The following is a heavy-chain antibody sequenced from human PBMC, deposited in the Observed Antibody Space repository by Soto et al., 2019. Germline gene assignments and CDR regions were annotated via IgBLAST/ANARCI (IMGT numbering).Heavy chain of an antibody. V-gene: IGHV4-39*01. CDR3: ASEVVPAATDDY. J-gene: IGHJ4*02. CDR1: GGSISSSSYY. D-gene: IGHD2-2*01. CDR2: IYYSGST. Sequence: SETLSLTCTVSGGSISSSSYYWGWIRQPPGKGLEWIGGIYYSGSTSYNPSLKSRVTISVDTSKNQFSLKLSSVTAADTAVYYCASEVVPAATDDYWGQGTLVTVSS.